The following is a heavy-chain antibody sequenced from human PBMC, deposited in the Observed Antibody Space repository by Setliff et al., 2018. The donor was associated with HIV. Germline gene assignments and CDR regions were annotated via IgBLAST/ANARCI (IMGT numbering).Heavy chain of an antibody. CDR2: IGSSSSPI. D-gene: IGHD3-10*01. CDR1: GFTFSSYS. CDR3: AKDLVSGNPEGWFDP. J-gene: IGHJ5*02. V-gene: IGHV3-48*01. Sequence: GGSLRLSCAASGFTFSSYSMNWVRQAPGKGLEWVSYIGSSSSPIYYTDSVKGRFTISRDNSKNTLYLQMNSLRAEDTAVYYRAKDLVSGNPEGWFDPWGQGTLVTVSS.